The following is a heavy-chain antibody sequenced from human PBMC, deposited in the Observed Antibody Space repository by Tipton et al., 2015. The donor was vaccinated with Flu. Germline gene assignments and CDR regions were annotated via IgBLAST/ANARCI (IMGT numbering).Heavy chain of an antibody. CDR3: AKDGWDTSGWYPFDY. J-gene: IGHJ4*02. V-gene: IGHV3-7*01. CDR1: GFAFSTYW. CDR2: INEDGTTT. Sequence: SLRLSCAASGFAFSTYWILWVRQAPGKGLEWVANINEDGTTTYYLGSVKGRFTISRDNSKNALYLLISSLRPEDTAVYYCAKDGWDTSGWYPFDYWGQGTLVTVSA. D-gene: IGHD6-19*01.